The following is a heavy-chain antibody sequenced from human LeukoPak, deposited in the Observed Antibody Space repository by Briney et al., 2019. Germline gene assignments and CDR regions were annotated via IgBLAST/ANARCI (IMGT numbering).Heavy chain of an antibody. CDR3: ARDGVSYYYDSSGGYYFDY. D-gene: IGHD3-22*01. V-gene: IGHV3-48*03. J-gene: IGHJ4*02. CDR1: GFTFSSYE. CDR2: ISSSGSTI. Sequence: PGGSLRLSCAASGFTFSSYEMNWVRQAPGKGLEWVSYISSSGSTIYYADSVKGRFTISRDNAKNSLYLQMNSLRAEHTAVYYCARDGVSYYYDSSGGYYFDYWGQGTLVTVSS.